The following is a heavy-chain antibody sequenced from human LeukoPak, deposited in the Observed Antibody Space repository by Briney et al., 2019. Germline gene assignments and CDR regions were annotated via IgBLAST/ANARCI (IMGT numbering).Heavy chain of an antibody. CDR3: ARLWDSSFDY. D-gene: IGHD6-19*01. CDR2: IYPADSDS. CDR1: GYSFTDYW. J-gene: IGHJ4*02. V-gene: IGHV5-51*01. Sequence: GESLKISCQISGYSFTDYWIGWVRQMPGKRLEWMGIIYPADSDSKYSPSFQGQVTISADKSISTAYLQWSSLKASDTAMYYCARLWDSSFDYWGQGTLVTVSS.